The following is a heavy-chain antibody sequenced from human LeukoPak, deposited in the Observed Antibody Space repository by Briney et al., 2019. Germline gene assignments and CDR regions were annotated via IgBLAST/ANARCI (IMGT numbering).Heavy chain of an antibody. CDR2: ITGSSATI. J-gene: IGHJ4*02. D-gene: IGHD2-21*01. CDR1: GFTFSHYT. Sequence: PGGSLRLSCAASGFTFSHYTMNWVRQAPGKGLEWVSDITGSSATINYADSVQGRVTISRDNAKNSLHLQMSSLRAEDTAVYYCARARDAHNCYDFWGPGTLVTVSS. CDR3: ARARDAHNCYDF. V-gene: IGHV3-48*04.